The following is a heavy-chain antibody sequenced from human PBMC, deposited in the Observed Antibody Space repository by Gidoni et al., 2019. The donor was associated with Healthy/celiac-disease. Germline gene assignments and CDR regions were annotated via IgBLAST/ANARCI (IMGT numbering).Heavy chain of an antibody. V-gene: IGHV4-31*03. CDR3: ARGGNYYGSGSYLGMDV. CDR1: GGSISSGGYY. CDR2: IYYSGST. D-gene: IGHD3-10*01. J-gene: IGHJ6*02. Sequence: QVQLQESGPGLVKPSQTLSLTCTVSGGSISSGGYYWSWIRPHPGKGLEWIGYIYYSGSTYYNPSLKSRVTISVDTSKNQFSLKLSSVTAADTAVYYCARGGNYYGSGSYLGMDVWGQGTTVTVSS.